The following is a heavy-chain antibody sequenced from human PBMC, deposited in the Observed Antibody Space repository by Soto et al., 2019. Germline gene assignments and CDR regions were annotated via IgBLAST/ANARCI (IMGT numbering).Heavy chain of an antibody. CDR1: GYTFTNYG. J-gene: IGHJ6*02. V-gene: IGHV1-18*01. CDR2: ISGYNGNT. CDR3: AREGQAPYYYYGMDV. Sequence: QVQVVQSGDEVKKPGASVKVSCKASGYTFTNYGFSWVRQAPGQGLEWMGWISGYNGNTKNAEKFQGRVTMTTDTSTSTAHMELRSLRSDDTAVYYCAREGQAPYYYYGMDVWGQGTAVTVSS.